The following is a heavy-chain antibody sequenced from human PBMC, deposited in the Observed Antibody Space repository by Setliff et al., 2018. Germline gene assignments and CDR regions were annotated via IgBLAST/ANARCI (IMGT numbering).Heavy chain of an antibody. Sequence: PGESLTISCATSGFTFRDYSMVWVRQVPGKGLEWVAGVIQVGSGVYADSVKGRSTISRDNSKNNFFLQINNLRAADTATYYCAKDRVNDGFWDFGSWGQGIVVTVSS. CDR1: GFTFRDYS. CDR2: VIQVGSG. D-gene: IGHD1-26*01. V-gene: IGHV3-23*01. CDR3: AKDRVNDGFWDFGS. J-gene: IGHJ4*02.